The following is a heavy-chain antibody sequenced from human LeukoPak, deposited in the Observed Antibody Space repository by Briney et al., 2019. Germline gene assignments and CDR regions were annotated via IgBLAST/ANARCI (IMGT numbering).Heavy chain of an antibody. V-gene: IGHV1-69*05. Sequence: SVKVSCKASGGTFSSYAISWVRQAPGQGLEWMGGIIPIFGTASYAQKFQGRVTMTRDTSTSTVYMELSSLRSEDTAVYYCARDVTGTSFDGMDVWGQGTTVTVSS. D-gene: IGHD1-20*01. CDR1: GGTFSSYA. CDR3: ARDVTGTSFDGMDV. CDR2: IIPIFGTA. J-gene: IGHJ6*02.